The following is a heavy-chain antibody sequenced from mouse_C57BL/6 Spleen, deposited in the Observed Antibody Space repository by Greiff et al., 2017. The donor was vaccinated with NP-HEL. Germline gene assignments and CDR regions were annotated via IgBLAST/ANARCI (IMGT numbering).Heavy chain of an antibody. Sequence: QVQLQQPGAELVKPGASVKLSCKASGYTFTSYWMPWVKQRPGQGLEWIGEIDPSDSYTNYNQKFTGKATLTVDTSSSTAYMQLSSLTSEDSAVYYCARGSDVLEGFDYWGQGTTLTVSS. CDR3: ARGSDVLEGFDY. D-gene: IGHD1-1*01. CDR2: IDPSDSYT. V-gene: IGHV1-50*01. CDR1: GYTFTSYW. J-gene: IGHJ2*01.